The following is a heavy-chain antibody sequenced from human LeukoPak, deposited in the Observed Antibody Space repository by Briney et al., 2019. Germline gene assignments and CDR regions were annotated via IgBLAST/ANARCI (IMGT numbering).Heavy chain of an antibody. V-gene: IGHV3-53*01. Sequence: GGSLRLSCAASGFTVSSNYMSWVRQAPGKGLEWVSDIYSGGSTYYADSVKGRFTISRDNSKNTLYLQMNSLRAEDTAVYYCARRGCRSTSCYDYYYYMDVWGKETTVTVSS. D-gene: IGHD2-2*01. J-gene: IGHJ6*03. CDR1: GFTVSSNY. CDR2: IYSGGST. CDR3: ARRGCRSTSCYDYYYYMDV.